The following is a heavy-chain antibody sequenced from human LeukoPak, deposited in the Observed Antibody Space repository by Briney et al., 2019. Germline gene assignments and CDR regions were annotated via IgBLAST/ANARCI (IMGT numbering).Heavy chain of an antibody. CDR3: ARAGYYDSSGFYAPDAFDI. J-gene: IGHJ3*02. CDR1: GFTVSSDY. V-gene: IGHV3-53*01. CDR2: VYSGGST. Sequence: GGSLRLSCAASGFTVSSDYMTWVRQAPGKGLEWVSFVYSGGSTYYEDSVKGRFTISRDSSKNTLFPQMNSLRVGDTAVYYCARAGYYDSSGFYAPDAFDIWGQGTVVTVSS. D-gene: IGHD3-22*01.